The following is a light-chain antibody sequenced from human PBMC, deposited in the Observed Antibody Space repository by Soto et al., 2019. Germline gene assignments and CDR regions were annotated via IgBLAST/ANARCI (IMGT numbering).Light chain of an antibody. V-gene: IGKV3-20*01. CDR2: GAS. CDR1: QSVSSSY. Sequence: EILLTQSPVTLSLSPGERATLSCRASQSVSSSYLAWYQQKPGQAPRLLIYGASSRATGIPDRFSGSGSGTDFTLTISRLEPEDFAVYYCQQYGSSPPLTFGGGTKVDI. J-gene: IGKJ4*01. CDR3: QQYGSSPPLT.